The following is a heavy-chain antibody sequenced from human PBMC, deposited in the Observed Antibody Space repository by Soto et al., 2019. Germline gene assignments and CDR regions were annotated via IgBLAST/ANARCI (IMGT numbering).Heavy chain of an antibody. V-gene: IGHV3-7*03. CDR1: GFTFSSYW. J-gene: IGHJ4*02. CDR2: TNRDGSEK. D-gene: IGHD4-17*01. Sequence: EVQLVESGGGLVQPGGSLRLSCAASGFTFSSYWMTWVRQAPGKGLEWVASTNRDGSEKYYADSVKGRFTISRDNGKDSVYLQMDSLRAEDTAVYYCARGGRTVTTRGDFDYWGQGTLVTVSS. CDR3: ARGGRTVTTRGDFDY.